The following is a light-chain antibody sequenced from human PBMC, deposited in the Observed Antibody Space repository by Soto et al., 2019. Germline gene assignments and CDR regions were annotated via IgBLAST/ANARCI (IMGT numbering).Light chain of an antibody. CDR2: GNS. CDR1: SSNIGAGYD. Sequence: QPVLTQPPSVSGAPGQRVTISCTGSSSNIGAGYDVHWYQQHPGTAPKLLIYGNSSRPSGVPDRFSGSKSGTSASLAITGLQAEDEADYYCQSYDSSLSGYVFGTGTKLTVL. V-gene: IGLV1-40*01. J-gene: IGLJ1*01. CDR3: QSYDSSLSGYV.